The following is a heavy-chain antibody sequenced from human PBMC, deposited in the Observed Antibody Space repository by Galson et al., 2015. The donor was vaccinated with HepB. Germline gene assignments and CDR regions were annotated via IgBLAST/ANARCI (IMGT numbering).Heavy chain of an antibody. CDR3: ARQGDGGGYSGYYYLDV. V-gene: IGHV6-1*01. CDR2: TYYRSKWYN. CDR1: GDSVSSNSAA. Sequence: CAISGDSVSSNSAAWNWIRQSPSRGLEWLGRTYYRSKWYNDYAVSVKSRITINPDTSKNQFSLQLNSVTPEDTAVYYCARQGDGGGYSGYYYLDVWGQGTLVTVSS. D-gene: IGHD5-12*01. J-gene: IGHJ4*02.